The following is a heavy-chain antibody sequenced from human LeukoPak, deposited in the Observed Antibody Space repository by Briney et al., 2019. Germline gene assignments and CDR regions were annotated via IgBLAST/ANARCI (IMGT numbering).Heavy chain of an antibody. Sequence: GGSLRLSCAASGFTFSSYAMSWVRQAPGKGLEWVSAISGSGGSTYYADSVKGRFTISRDNSKNTLYLQMNSLRAEDTAAYYCAKGSSSSEWFDYWGQGTLVTVSS. CDR1: GFTFSSYA. CDR2: ISGSGGST. CDR3: AKGSSSSEWFDY. J-gene: IGHJ4*02. D-gene: IGHD6-6*01. V-gene: IGHV3-23*01.